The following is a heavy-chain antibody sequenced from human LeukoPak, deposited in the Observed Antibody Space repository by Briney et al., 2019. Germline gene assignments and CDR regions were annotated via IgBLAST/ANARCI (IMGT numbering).Heavy chain of an antibody. J-gene: IGHJ4*02. CDR2: ISSSSSYI. V-gene: IGHV3-21*01. CDR1: GFTFSSYS. CDR3: ARLGGSGSYDY. Sequence: GGSLRLSCAASGFTFSSYSMNWVRQAPGKGLEWVSSISSSSSYIYYADSVKGRFTISRDNAKNSLYLQMNSLRAEDTAVYYCARLGGSGSYDYWGQGTLVIVSS. D-gene: IGHD3-10*01.